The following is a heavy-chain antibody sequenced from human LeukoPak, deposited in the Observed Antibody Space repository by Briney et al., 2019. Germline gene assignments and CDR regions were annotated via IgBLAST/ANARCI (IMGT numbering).Heavy chain of an antibody. CDR3: ARLIRAINGMDV. J-gene: IGHJ6*02. Sequence: SETLSLTCAVSGGSISSGGYSWSWIRQPPGKGLEWIGYIYHSGSPYYNPSLKNRVTISVDRSKNQFSLKLSSVTAADTAVYYCARLIRAINGMDVWGQGTTVTVSS. V-gene: IGHV4-30-2*01. CDR1: GGSISSGGYS. CDR2: IYHSGSP. D-gene: IGHD2-21*01.